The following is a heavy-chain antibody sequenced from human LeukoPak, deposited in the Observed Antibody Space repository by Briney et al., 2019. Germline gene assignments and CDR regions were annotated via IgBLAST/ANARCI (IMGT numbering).Heavy chain of an antibody. CDR1: GFTFSSYE. Sequence: GGSLRLSCAASGFTFSSYEMNWVRQAPGKGLEWVSYISSSGSTIYYADSVKGRFTISRDNSKNTLYLQMNSLRAEDTAVYYCAKDRDYDSSGLLDSLFDYWGQGTLVTVSS. D-gene: IGHD3-22*01. CDR2: ISSSGSTI. V-gene: IGHV3-48*03. J-gene: IGHJ4*02. CDR3: AKDRDYDSSGLLDSLFDY.